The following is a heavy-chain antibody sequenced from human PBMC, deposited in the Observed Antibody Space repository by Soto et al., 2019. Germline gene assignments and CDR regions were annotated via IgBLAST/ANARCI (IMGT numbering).Heavy chain of an antibody. CDR1: GGSFSGYY. CDR3: ATYGDLDAFDI. V-gene: IGHV4-34*01. CDR2: INHSGST. Sequence: SETLSLTCAVYGGSFSGYYWSWIRQPPGKGLEWIGEINHSGSTNYNPSLKSRVTISVDTSKNQFSLKLSSVTAADTAVYYCATYGDLDAFDIWGPGTMVTVSS. D-gene: IGHD4-17*01. J-gene: IGHJ3*02.